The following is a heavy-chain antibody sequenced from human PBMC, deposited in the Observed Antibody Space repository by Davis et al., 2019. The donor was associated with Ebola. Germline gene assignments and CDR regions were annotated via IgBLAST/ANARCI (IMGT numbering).Heavy chain of an antibody. D-gene: IGHD4-17*01. J-gene: IGHJ4*02. CDR3: AREGYGDYVFDY. CDR1: GYTFTSYA. Sequence: ASVKVSCKASGYTFTSYAMHWVRQAPGQRLEWMGWINAGNGNTKYSQKFQGRVTITRDTSASTAYMELSSLRSEDTAVYYCAREGYGDYVFDYWGQGTLVTVSS. CDR2: INAGNGNT. V-gene: IGHV1-3*01.